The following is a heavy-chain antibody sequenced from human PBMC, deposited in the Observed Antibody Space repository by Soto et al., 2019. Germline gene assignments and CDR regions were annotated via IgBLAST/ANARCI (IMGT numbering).Heavy chain of an antibody. Sequence: SETLSLTCTVSGGSISTYYWSWIRQPPGKGLEWIGYIYFSGSTSYSPSLESRVTMSLDTSKNQVSLNLTSVTAADTAIYYCARSRRWGGRSIFDYWGQGTLVTVSS. CDR2: IYFSGST. D-gene: IGHD1-26*01. CDR3: ARSRRWGGRSIFDY. V-gene: IGHV4-59*01. J-gene: IGHJ4*02. CDR1: GGSISTYY.